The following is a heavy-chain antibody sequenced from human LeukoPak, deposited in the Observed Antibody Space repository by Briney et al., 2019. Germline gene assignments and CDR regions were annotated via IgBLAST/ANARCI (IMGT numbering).Heavy chain of an antibody. J-gene: IGHJ5*02. CDR3: ARGVGSSWFAD. D-gene: IGHD2-15*01. Sequence: ASVKVSCKASGYTFTGYYMHWVRQAPGQGLEWMGWINPNSAATSYAQIFEGRVTMTRDTSMTTHYMELSRQTSDDTAVYYCARGVGSSWFADWGQGTLVTVSS. V-gene: IGHV1-2*02. CDR1: GYTFTGYY. CDR2: INPNSAAT.